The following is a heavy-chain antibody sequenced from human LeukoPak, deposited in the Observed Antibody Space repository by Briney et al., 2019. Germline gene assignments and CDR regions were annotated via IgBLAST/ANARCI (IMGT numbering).Heavy chain of an antibody. CDR2: IYYSGST. CDR1: GCSISSSSYY. D-gene: IGHD6-19*01. V-gene: IGHV4-39*01. CDR3: ARGSSGWFYY. Sequence: PWETLSLTCTVSGCSISSSSYYWGWIRQPPGKGLEWIGSIYYSGSTYDNPSLKSRVTISVDTSKNQFSLKLSSVTAADPAVYYCARGSSGWFYYWGQGTLVTVSS. J-gene: IGHJ4*02.